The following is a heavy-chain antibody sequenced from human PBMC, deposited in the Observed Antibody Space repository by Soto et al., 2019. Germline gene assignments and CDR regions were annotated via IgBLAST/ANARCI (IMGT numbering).Heavy chain of an antibody. J-gene: IGHJ6*02. D-gene: IGHD3-10*01. V-gene: IGHV1-18*01. CDR3: AFHMVRGVMVYYYGMDV. Sequence: QVQLVQSGAEVKKPGASVKVSCKASGYTFTSYGISWVRQAPGQGLEWMGWISAYNGNTNYAQKLQGRVTMTTDTSTSTAYMELRSLRSDDTAVYYCAFHMVRGVMVYYYGMDVWGQGTTVTVSS. CDR2: ISAYNGNT. CDR1: GYTFTSYG.